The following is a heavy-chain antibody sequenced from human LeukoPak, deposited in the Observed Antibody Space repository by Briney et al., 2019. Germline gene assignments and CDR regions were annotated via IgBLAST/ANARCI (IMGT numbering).Heavy chain of an antibody. CDR1: GGSISSYY. Sequence: PSETLSLTCTVSGGSISSYYWSWIRQPPGKGLEWIGYIYYSGSTNYNPSLKSRVTISVDTSKNQFSLKLSSVTAADTAVYYCASNGRVRSAAADFDYWGQGTLVTVSS. D-gene: IGHD6-13*01. J-gene: IGHJ4*02. CDR3: ASNGRVRSAAADFDY. CDR2: IYYSGST. V-gene: IGHV4-59*01.